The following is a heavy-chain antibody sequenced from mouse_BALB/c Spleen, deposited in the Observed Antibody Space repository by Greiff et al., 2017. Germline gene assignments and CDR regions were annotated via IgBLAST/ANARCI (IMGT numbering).Heavy chain of an antibody. J-gene: IGHJ2*01. V-gene: IGHV5-17*02. D-gene: IGHD4-1*01. CDR3: AREGWDGYFDY. Sequence: EVKLEESGGGLVQPGGSRKLSCAASGFTFSSFGMHWVRQAPEKGLEWVAYISSGSSTIYYADTVKGRFTISRDNPKNTLFLQMTSLRSEDTAMYYCAREGWDGYFDYWGQGTTLTVSS. CDR2: ISSGSSTI. CDR1: GFTFSSFG.